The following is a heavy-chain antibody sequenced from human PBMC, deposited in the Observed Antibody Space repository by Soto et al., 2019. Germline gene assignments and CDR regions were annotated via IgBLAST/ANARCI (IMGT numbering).Heavy chain of an antibody. Sequence: PSETLSLTCTVSGGSFKSGSYSWSWIRQPPGKGLEWIGYVYHTGRTSYNPSLKSRVSISMDTSKNQFSLNLDSVTAADTAVYFCARLRWETENNWFDPWGQGALVTVSS. CDR2: VYHTGRT. V-gene: IGHV4-61*01. CDR1: GGSFKSGSYS. CDR3: ARLRWETENNWFDP. D-gene: IGHD4-17*01. J-gene: IGHJ5*02.